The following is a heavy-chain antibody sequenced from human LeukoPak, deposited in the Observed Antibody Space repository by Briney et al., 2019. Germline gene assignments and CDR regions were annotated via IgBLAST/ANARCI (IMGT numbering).Heavy chain of an antibody. V-gene: IGHV3-23*01. CDR1: GFTFSNYA. CDR2: IGGSGSGT. Sequence: GGSLRLSCVASGFTFSNYAMTWVRQAPGKGLEWVSAIGGSGSGTYYADSVKGRFTVSRDNSKSTLYLQMNSLRVEDTAVYYCARDGSLTDSGDAFDIWGQGTMVTVSS. CDR3: ARDGSLTDSGDAFDI. J-gene: IGHJ3*02. D-gene: IGHD3-9*01.